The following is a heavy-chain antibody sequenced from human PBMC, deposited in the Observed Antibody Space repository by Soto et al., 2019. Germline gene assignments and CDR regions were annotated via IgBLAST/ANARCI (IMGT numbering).Heavy chain of an antibody. CDR1: CDGFSSNMAA. CDR2: TYYRSQWLN. D-gene: IGHD3-22*01. Sequence: SQALSLTCSISCDGFSSNMAACNCIRQSPSRGLKWLGRTYYRSQWLNDYADSVKSRITIKPDTSKNQFSLELDSVTPEDTAVYYCAREEGYYHDSSGPFDYWGLGTLVTVSS. J-gene: IGHJ4*02. CDR3: AREEGYYHDSSGPFDY. V-gene: IGHV6-1*01.